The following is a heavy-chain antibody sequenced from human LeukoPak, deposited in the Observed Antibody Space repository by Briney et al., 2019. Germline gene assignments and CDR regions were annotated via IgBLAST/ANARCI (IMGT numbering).Heavy chain of an antibody. J-gene: IGHJ4*02. CDR1: GYSISSGYY. V-gene: IGHV4-38-2*02. CDR3: ARDNIVVVAATKAYYFDY. D-gene: IGHD2-15*01. Sequence: SETLSLTCTVSGYSISSGYYWGWIRPPPGKGLEWIGSIYHSGSTYYNPSLKSRVTISVETSKNQFSLKLSSVTAADTAVYYCARDNIVVVAATKAYYFDYWGQGTLVTVSS. CDR2: IYHSGST.